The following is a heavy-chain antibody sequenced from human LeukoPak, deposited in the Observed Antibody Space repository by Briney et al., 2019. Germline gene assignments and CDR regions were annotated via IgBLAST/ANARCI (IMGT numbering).Heavy chain of an antibody. CDR1: GYSFTSYW. Sequence: GASLKISCKGSGYSFTSYWIGWVRQMPGKGLEWMGIICPGDSDTRYSPSFQGQVTISADKSISTAYLQWSSLKASDTAMYYCARSLGSSGYYTFFDYWGQGTLVTVSS. D-gene: IGHD3-22*01. CDR3: ARSLGSSGYYTFFDY. CDR2: ICPGDSDT. V-gene: IGHV5-51*01. J-gene: IGHJ4*02.